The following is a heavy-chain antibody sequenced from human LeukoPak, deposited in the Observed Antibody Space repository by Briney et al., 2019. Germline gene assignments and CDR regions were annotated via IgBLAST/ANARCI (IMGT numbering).Heavy chain of an antibody. J-gene: IGHJ1*01. CDR1: GFTFSDYY. D-gene: IGHD2-21*02. Sequence: GGSLRLSCAASGFTFSDYYMSWIRQAPGKGLEWVSYISSCGSTIYYADSVKGRFTISRDNAKDTLYLQVNSLRAEDTAVYYCAITVDCRATTDCYSYFHHWGQGTLVTVSS. CDR3: AITVDCRATTDCYSYFHH. V-gene: IGHV3-11*04. CDR2: ISSCGSTI.